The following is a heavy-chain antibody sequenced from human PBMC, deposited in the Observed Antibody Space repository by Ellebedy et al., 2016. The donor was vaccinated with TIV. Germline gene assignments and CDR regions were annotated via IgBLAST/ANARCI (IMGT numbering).Heavy chain of an antibody. CDR2: ITAGNGNT. CDR1: GDTFTRYV. CDR3: ARVKWELPFDY. V-gene: IGHV1-3*01. Sequence: AASVKVSCKAPGDTFTRYVMHWVRQAPGQRLQWMGWITAGNGNTKYSQKFQGRVTITRDTSASTAYMELSSLRSEDTAVYYCARVKWELPFDYWGQGTLVTVSS. J-gene: IGHJ4*02. D-gene: IGHD1-26*01.